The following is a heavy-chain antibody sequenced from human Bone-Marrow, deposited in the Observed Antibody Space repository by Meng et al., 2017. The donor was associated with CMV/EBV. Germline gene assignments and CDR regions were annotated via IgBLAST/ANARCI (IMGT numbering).Heavy chain of an antibody. Sequence: SETLSLTCTVSGGSISSYYWSWIRQPPGKGLEWIGYIYYSGSTNYNPSLKSRVTISVDTSKNQFSLKLSSVTAADTAVYYCARTYYYDSSGYYEEYHFDYWGQGTLVPSPQ. CDR2: IYYSGST. V-gene: IGHV4-59*01. D-gene: IGHD3-22*01. J-gene: IGHJ4*02. CDR1: GGSISSYY. CDR3: ARTYYYDSSGYYEEYHFDY.